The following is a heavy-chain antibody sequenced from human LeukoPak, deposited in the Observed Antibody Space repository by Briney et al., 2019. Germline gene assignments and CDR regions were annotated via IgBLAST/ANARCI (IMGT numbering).Heavy chain of an antibody. CDR2: IFYSGST. CDR1: GDSIRSYY. J-gene: IGHJ4*02. CDR3: ARDVAYGDYDDPHYYFDY. Sequence: SETRSLTCTVSGDSIRSYYWSWFRQPPGKGLEWIGHIFYSGSTNYNPSLKSRVTISVDTSQNQFSLKLSSVTAADTAVYYCARDVAYGDYDDPHYYFDYWGQGTLVTVSS. V-gene: IGHV4-59*01. D-gene: IGHD4-17*01.